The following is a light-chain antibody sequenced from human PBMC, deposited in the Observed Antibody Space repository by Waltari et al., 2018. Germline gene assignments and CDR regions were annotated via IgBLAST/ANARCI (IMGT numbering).Light chain of an antibody. J-gene: IGLJ3*02. CDR3: SSYTSNNAV. Sequence: QSALTHPASVSGYPGQSITVPCTGITNAVGIQNFVSWYQHHPGKAPKVVIYDVSYRPSGVSDRFSGSKSGNTASLTISGLQAEDEADYYCSSYTSNNAVFGGGTKLTVL. CDR2: DVS. V-gene: IGLV2-14*03. CDR1: TNAVGIQNF.